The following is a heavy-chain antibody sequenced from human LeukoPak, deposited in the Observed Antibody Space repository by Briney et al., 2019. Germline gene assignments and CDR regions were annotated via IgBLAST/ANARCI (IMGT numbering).Heavy chain of an antibody. Sequence: GGSLRLSCAASGFTFSSYEMNWVRQAAGKGLEWVSYISSSGSTIYYADSGKGRFTISRDNAKNSLYLQMNSLRAEDTAVYYCARPNFRSTSFDYWGQGTLVTVSS. CDR1: GFTFSSYE. D-gene: IGHD2-2*01. V-gene: IGHV3-48*03. CDR3: ARPNFRSTSFDY. J-gene: IGHJ4*02. CDR2: ISSSGSTI.